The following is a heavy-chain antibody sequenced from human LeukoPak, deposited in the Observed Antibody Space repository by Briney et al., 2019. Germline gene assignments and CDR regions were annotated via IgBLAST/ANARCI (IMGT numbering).Heavy chain of an antibody. Sequence: SVKVSCKASGGTFSSHGITWVRQAPAQGLEWMGRIIVMLGTTNYAQKFQGRVTITADKSTSTAYMELSSLSSEDTAVYYCAREGGYCSSTSCYKHFDYWGQGTLVTVSS. D-gene: IGHD2-2*02. CDR2: IIVMLGTT. J-gene: IGHJ4*02. CDR3: AREGGYCSSTSCYKHFDY. V-gene: IGHV1-69*04. CDR1: GGTFSSHG.